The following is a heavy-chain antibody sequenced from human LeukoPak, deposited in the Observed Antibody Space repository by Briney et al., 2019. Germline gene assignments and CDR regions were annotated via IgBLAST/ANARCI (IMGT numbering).Heavy chain of an antibody. V-gene: IGHV1-2*02. CDR3: ASHSMVRGVTSFDY. Sequence: GASVKVSCKASGYTFTGYYMHWVRQAPGQGLEWMGWINPNSGGTNYAQKFQGRVTMTRDTSISTAYMELSRLRSDDTAVYYCASHSMVRGVTSFDYWGQRTLVTVSS. D-gene: IGHD3-10*01. CDR1: GYTFTGYY. J-gene: IGHJ4*02. CDR2: INPNSGGT.